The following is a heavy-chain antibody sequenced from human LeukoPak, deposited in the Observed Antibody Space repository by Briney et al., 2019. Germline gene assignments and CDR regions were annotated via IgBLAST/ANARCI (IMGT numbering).Heavy chain of an antibody. J-gene: IGHJ3*02. CDR3: VKILPSRTDAFAI. CDR1: GGSINTRSYF. Sequence: SETLSLTCSASGGSINTRSYFWGWIRQSPGKGLEWIASMYYSGSTYYNPSLKSRVTLSVDTSKNQFSLKLNSVTAADTAVYYCVKILPSRTDAFAIWGQGTMVTVPS. V-gene: IGHV4-39*07. CDR2: MYYSGST. D-gene: IGHD2-2*01.